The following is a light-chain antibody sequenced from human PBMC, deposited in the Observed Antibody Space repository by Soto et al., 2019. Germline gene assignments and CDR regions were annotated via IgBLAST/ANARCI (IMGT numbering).Light chain of an antibody. CDR2: LEGSGSY. CDR1: SGHSSYI. CDR3: ETWDSNTHTV. V-gene: IGLV4-60*02. Sequence: QPVLTQSSCASASLGSSVKLTCPLSSGHSSYIIAWHQQQPGKAPRYLMKLEGSGSYNKGSGVPDRFSGSSSGADRYLTISNLQFEDEADYYCETWDSNTHTVFGGGTKLTVL. J-gene: IGLJ2*01.